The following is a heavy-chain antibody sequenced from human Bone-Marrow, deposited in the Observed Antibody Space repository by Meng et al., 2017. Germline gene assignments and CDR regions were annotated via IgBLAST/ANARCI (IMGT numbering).Heavy chain of an antibody. CDR2: IGGTGRST. CDR3: AMSDYFDTSGYHFCLQLDY. CDR1: GFTFSSYS. Sequence: GEFLKISCAASGFTFSSYSMTGVRQAPGKGLEWVSVIGGTGRSTYVADSVRGRFTISRDNSENSLYLQMKSLRAEDTAVYYCAMSDYFDTSGYHFCLQLDYWGQGTVVTVSS. D-gene: IGHD3-22*01. J-gene: IGHJ4*02. V-gene: IGHV3-23*01.